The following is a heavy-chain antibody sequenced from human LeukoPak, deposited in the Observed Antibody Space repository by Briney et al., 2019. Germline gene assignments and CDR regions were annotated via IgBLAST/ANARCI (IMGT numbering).Heavy chain of an antibody. D-gene: IGHD3-22*01. V-gene: IGHV3-30*18. J-gene: IGHJ4*02. Sequence: GRSLRLSCAASGFTFSSYGMHWVRQAPGEGLEWVAVISYDGSNKYYADSVKGRFTISRDNSKNTLYLQMNSLRAEDTAVYYCAKGGPRDYDSSGYYYYWGQGTLVTVSS. CDR1: GFTFSSYG. CDR2: ISYDGSNK. CDR3: AKGGPRDYDSSGYYYY.